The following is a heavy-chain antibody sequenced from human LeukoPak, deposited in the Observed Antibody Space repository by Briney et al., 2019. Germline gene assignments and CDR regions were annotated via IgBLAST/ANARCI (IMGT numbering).Heavy chain of an antibody. CDR2: IYYSVNT. Sequence: SETLSLTCTVSGGSISSRSYYWGWIGRPPGKGREWMGSIYYSVNTYYNASLKTRVTISVDTSKNQFSVKLSSVTAAHAAVYYCARLTTENWFAPSGQGPLVTVSS. CDR3: ARLTTENWFAP. CDR1: GGSISSRSYY. J-gene: IGHJ5*02. V-gene: IGHV4-39*01. D-gene: IGHD4-11*01.